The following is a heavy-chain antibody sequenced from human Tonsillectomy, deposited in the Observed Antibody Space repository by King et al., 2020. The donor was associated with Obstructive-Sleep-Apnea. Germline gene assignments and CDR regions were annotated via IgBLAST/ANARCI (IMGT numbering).Heavy chain of an antibody. CDR1: GYSFSTYW. V-gene: IGHV5-10-1*01. J-gene: IGHJ4*02. Sequence: QLVQSGAEVKKPGESLRISCQGSGYSFSTYWISWVRQMPGKGLEWMGMINPSDSYTNYSPSFQGHVTISSDKSITAAYLQWSSLKASDTAIYYCARQLTGGGRRWYPVPFACWGQGTLVTVSS. CDR3: ARQLTGGGRRWYPVPFAC. CDR2: INPSDSYT. D-gene: IGHD6-13*01.